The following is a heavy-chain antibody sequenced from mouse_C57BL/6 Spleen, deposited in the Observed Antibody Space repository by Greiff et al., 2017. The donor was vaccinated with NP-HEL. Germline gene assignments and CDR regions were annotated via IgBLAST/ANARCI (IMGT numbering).Heavy chain of an antibody. CDR2: ISSGGDYI. CDR1: GFTFSSYA. Sequence: EVNVVESGEGLVKPGGSLKLSCAASGFTFSSYAMSWVRQTPEKRLEWVAYISSGGDYIYYADTVKVRFTISRDNARNTLYLQMSSLKSEDTAMYYWTRAVITTVVAPFDYWGQGTTLTVSS. V-gene: IGHV5-9-1*02. D-gene: IGHD1-1*01. CDR3: TRAVITTVVAPFDY. J-gene: IGHJ2*01.